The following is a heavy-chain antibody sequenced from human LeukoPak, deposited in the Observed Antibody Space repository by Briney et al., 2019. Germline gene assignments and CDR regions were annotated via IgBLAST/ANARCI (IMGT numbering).Heavy chain of an antibody. CDR3: ARGSRQWLVRHFDY. V-gene: IGHV4-34*01. Sequence: SETLSLTCAVYGGSFSGYYWSWIRQPPGKGLGWIGEINHSGSTNYNPSLKSRVTISVDTSKNQFSLKLSSVTAADTAVYYCARGSRQWLVRHFDYWGQGTLVTVSS. J-gene: IGHJ4*02. D-gene: IGHD6-19*01. CDR1: GGSFSGYY. CDR2: INHSGST.